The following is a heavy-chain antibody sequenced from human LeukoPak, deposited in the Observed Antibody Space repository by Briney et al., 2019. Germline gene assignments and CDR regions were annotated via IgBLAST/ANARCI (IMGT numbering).Heavy chain of an antibody. CDR3: ARLKGVPAADY. CDR1: GGSISSTCYY. CDR2: IFYSGSP. V-gene: IGHV4-39*01. Sequence: SETLSLTCTVSGGSISSTCYYWGWIRQPPGKGLEWIVSIFYSGSPYYNPSLKSPFTISVDTSKNQFSLKLTSMTAADTAMYYCARLKGVPAADYWGQGTLVTVPS. J-gene: IGHJ4*02. D-gene: IGHD2-2*01.